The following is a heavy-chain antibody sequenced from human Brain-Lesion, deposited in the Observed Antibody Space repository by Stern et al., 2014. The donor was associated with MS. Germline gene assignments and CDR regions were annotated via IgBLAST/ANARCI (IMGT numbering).Heavy chain of an antibody. J-gene: IGHJ5*02. CDR1: GGSVSSTSYA. D-gene: IGHD2-15*01. V-gene: IGHV4-39*01. CDR3: AGEEDIRYCSGGSCTGNWFDP. Sequence: QLQLQESGPGLVKPSETLSLTCTVAGGSVSSTSYAWAWIRQPPGKGLEWIGTIYYSGNTYYSPSLKSRLTLSLDTSTNQFSLQLGFVTAADTAVYYCAGEEDIRYCSGGSCTGNWFDPWGQGTLVTVSS. CDR2: IYYSGNT.